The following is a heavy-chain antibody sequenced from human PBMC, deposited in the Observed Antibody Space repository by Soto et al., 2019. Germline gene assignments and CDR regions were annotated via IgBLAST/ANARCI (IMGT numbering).Heavy chain of an antibody. D-gene: IGHD2-2*01. J-gene: IGHJ4*02. CDR1: GYSFTSYW. CDR2: IYPGDSDT. V-gene: IGHV5-51*01. Sequence: VESLKISCNGSGYSFTSYWIGWGRQMPGKGLEWMGIIYPGDSDTRYSPSFQGQVTISADKSISTAYLQWSSLKASDTAMYYCARHYCSSTSCSIFDYWGQGTLVTVSS. CDR3: ARHYCSSTSCSIFDY.